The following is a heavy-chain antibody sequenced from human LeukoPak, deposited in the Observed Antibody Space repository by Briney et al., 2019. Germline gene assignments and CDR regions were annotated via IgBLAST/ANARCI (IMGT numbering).Heavy chain of an antibody. D-gene: IGHD3-22*01. Sequence: SETLSLTCTVSGGSISSYYWGWIRQPPGKGLEWIGSIYYSGSTYYNPSLKSRVTISVDTSKNQFSLKLSSVTAADTAVYYCARRNYHDDAGYFEYWGQGSLVIVSS. CDR3: ARRNYHDDAGYFEY. V-gene: IGHV4-39*07. CDR2: IYYSGST. CDR1: GGSISSYY. J-gene: IGHJ4*02.